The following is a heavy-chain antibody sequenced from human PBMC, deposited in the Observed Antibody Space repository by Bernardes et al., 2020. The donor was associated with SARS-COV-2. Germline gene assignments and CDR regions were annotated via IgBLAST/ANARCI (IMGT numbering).Heavy chain of an antibody. CDR3: ARDGDGYFDY. CDR1: GFTFSSYC. CDR2: IKQDASDK. D-gene: IGHD2-21*01. V-gene: IGHV3-7*01. J-gene: IGHJ4*02. Sequence: GGSLRLSCAASGFTFSSYCMSWVRQAPGKGLEWVANIKQDASDKYYVDSVKGRFTISRDNAKNSLYLQMNSLRAEDTAVYFCARDGDGYFDYWGQGTPVTVSS.